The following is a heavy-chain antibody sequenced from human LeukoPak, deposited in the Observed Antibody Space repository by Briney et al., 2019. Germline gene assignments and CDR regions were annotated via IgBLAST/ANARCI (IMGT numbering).Heavy chain of an antibody. D-gene: IGHD3-3*01. CDR2: ISYDGSNK. CDR1: GFTFSSYA. V-gene: IGHV3-30-3*01. J-gene: IGHJ4*02. CDR3: ARDLGDFWSGYYGPFDY. Sequence: GGSLRLSCAASGFTFSSYAMHWVRQAPGKGLEWVAVISYDGSNKYYADSVKGRFTISRDNSKNTLYLQMNSLRAEDTAVYYCARDLGDFWSGYYGPFDYWGQGTLVTVSS.